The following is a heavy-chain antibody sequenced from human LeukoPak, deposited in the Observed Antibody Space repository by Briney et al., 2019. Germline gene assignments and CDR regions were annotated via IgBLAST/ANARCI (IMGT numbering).Heavy chain of an antibody. CDR2: ISWNSGSI. CDR3: AGRSYGDYRFDY. J-gene: IGHJ4*02. V-gene: IGHV3-9*01. D-gene: IGHD4-17*01. CDR1: GFTFDDYA. Sequence: PGRSLRLSCAASGFTFDDYAMHWVRQAPGKGLEWVSGISWNSGSIGYADSVKGRFTISRDNAKNSLYLQMSSLRAEDTAVYYCAGRSYGDYRFDYWGQGTLVTVSS.